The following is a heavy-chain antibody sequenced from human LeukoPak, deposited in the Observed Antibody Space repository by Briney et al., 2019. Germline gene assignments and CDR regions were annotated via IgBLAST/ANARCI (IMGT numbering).Heavy chain of an antibody. D-gene: IGHD1-26*01. J-gene: IGHJ4*02. Sequence: GGSLRLSCAASGFTFSSYGMHWVRQAPGKGLEWVAAIWYDGSNKYYADSVKGRFTISRDNSKNTLYLQMNSLRAEDTAVYYCARDRRGVDYWGQGTLVTVSS. CDR1: GFTFSSYG. CDR2: IWYDGSNK. CDR3: ARDRRGVDY. V-gene: IGHV3-33*01.